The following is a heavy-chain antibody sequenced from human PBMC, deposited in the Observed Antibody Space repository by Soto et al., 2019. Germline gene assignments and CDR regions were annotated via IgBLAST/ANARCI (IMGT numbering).Heavy chain of an antibody. J-gene: IGHJ4*02. D-gene: IGHD4-4*01. V-gene: IGHV3-48*04. Sequence: GGSLRLSCAASGFTFSSYSMNWVRQAPGKGLEWVSYISSSSSTIYYADSVKGRFTISRDNAKSSLYLQMDSLRVEDTAVYYCATIGDVTFHYWGQGTPVTVSS. CDR2: ISSSSSTI. CDR3: ATIGDVTFHY. CDR1: GFTFSSYS.